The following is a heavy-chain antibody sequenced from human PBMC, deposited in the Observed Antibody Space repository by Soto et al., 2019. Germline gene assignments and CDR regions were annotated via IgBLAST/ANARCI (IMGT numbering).Heavy chain of an antibody. V-gene: IGHV3-74*01. CDR3: ASDRVYYDSSSYYQGYVMDY. CDR1: GFTFSNYW. Sequence: GGSLRLSCAASGFTFSNYWMHWVRQAPGKGLVWVSRISSDGSSTSYADSVKGRSTITRDNAKNTLYLQMNSLGAEEKAVYYCASDRVYYDSSSYYQGYVMDYWGQGTTVTVSS. D-gene: IGHD3-22*01. CDR2: ISSDGSST. J-gene: IGHJ6*02.